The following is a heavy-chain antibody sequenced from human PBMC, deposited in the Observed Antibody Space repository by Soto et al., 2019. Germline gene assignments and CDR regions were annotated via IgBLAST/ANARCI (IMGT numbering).Heavy chain of an antibody. CDR1: GGSFSGYY. Sequence: QVQLQQWGAGLLKPSETLSLTCAVYGGSFSGYYWSWIRQPPGKGLEWIGEINHSGSTNYNPSLKSRVPISVDTSKNQFSLKLSSVTAADTAVYYCARKSDCSGGSCYSFDYWGQGTLVTVSS. J-gene: IGHJ4*02. CDR3: ARKSDCSGGSCYSFDY. CDR2: INHSGST. V-gene: IGHV4-34*01. D-gene: IGHD2-15*01.